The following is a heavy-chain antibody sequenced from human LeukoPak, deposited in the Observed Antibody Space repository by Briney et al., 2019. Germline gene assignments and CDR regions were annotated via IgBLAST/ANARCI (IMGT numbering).Heavy chain of an antibody. Sequence: PGGSLRLPCAASGFTFDDYGMSWVRQAPGKGLEWVSGINWNGGSIGYADSVKGRFTISRDNAKNSLYLQMNSLRAEDTALYHCARRCSGGSCYYAFDIWGQGTMVTVSS. CDR2: INWNGGSI. CDR3: ARRCSGGSCYYAFDI. D-gene: IGHD2-15*01. V-gene: IGHV3-20*01. J-gene: IGHJ3*02. CDR1: GFTFDDYG.